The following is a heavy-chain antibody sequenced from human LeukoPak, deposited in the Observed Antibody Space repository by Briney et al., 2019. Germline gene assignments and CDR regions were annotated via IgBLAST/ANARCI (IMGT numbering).Heavy chain of an antibody. CDR1: GGSTSSSSYY. V-gene: IGHV4-39*07. D-gene: IGHD2-2*01. Sequence: SETLSLTCTVSGGSTSSSSYYWGWIRQPPGKGLEWIGSIYYSGSTYYNPSLKSRVTISVDTSKNQFSLKLSSVTAADTAVYYCARDSFMAPPWYCSSTSCPSFDYWGQGTLVTVSS. CDR2: IYYSGST. J-gene: IGHJ4*02. CDR3: ARDSFMAPPWYCSSTSCPSFDY.